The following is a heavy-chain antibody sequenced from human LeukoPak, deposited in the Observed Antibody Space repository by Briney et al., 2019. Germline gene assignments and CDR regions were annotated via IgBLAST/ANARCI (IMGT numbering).Heavy chain of an antibody. Sequence: GGSLRLSCAASGFTFSSYSMHWVRQAPGKGLEWVSSISSSSSYIYYADSEKGRFAISRDNAKNSLYLQMNSLRAEDTALYYCARGHGSGSYFQTPFDYWGQGTLVTVSS. CDR3: ARGHGSGSYFQTPFDY. CDR2: ISSSSSYI. V-gene: IGHV3-21*01. D-gene: IGHD3-10*01. J-gene: IGHJ4*02. CDR1: GFTFSSYS.